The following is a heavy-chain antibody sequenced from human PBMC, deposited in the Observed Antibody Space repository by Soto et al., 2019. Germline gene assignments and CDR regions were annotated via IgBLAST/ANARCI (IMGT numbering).Heavy chain of an antibody. V-gene: IGHV1-18*01. Sequence: ASVKVSCKTSGYTFIDCGISWVRQAPGQGLEWMGWINGYSGKANYAQKFQGRVTLTTSATTAHMELRSLRSDDTAVYYCAREVYCTCGSCYLVGTFDYWGQGTLVTVSS. J-gene: IGHJ4*02. D-gene: IGHD2-15*01. CDR1: GYTFIDCG. CDR3: AREVYCTCGSCYLVGTFDY. CDR2: INGYSGKA.